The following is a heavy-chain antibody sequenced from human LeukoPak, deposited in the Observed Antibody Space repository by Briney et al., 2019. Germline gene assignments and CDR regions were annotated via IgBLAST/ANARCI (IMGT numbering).Heavy chain of an antibody. CDR3: AKDKGWGYSSYDYYGMDV. D-gene: IGHD1-26*01. Sequence: GGSLRLSCAASGFTFSSYAMSWVRQAPGKGLEWVSTISGSGGSTYYADSVKGRFTISRDISKNTLYVQMNSLRAEDAAVYYCAKDKGWGYSSYDYYGMDVWGQGTTVTVSS. V-gene: IGHV3-23*01. J-gene: IGHJ6*02. CDR2: ISGSGGST. CDR1: GFTFSSYA.